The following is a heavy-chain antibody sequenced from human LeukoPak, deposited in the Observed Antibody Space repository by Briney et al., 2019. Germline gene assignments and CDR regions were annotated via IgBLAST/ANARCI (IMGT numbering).Heavy chain of an antibody. V-gene: IGHV3-48*03. CDR3: AREELSFFDSSGYFDH. J-gene: IGHJ4*02. D-gene: IGHD3-22*01. CDR1: GFTFSSYE. CDR2: ISSSGSAI. Sequence: HPGGSLRLSCAASGFTFSSYEMNWVRQAPGKGLEWVSFISSSGSAIHYADSVRGRFTISRDNAKNSLFLQMSRLRAEDTAVYYCAREELSFFDSSGYFDHWGQGTLVTVSS.